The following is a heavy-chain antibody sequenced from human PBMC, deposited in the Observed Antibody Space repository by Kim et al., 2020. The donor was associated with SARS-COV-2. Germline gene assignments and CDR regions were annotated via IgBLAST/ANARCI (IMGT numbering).Heavy chain of an antibody. CDR2: ISGDGGST. CDR1: GFTFDGYA. J-gene: IGHJ6*02. D-gene: IGHD3-9*01. Sequence: GGSLRLSCAASGFTFDGYAMHWVRQAPGKGLEWVSLISGDGGSTYYADSVKGRFTISRDNSKNSLYLQMNSLRTEDTALYYCAKDNRARYFDWLSMDNYYYYGMDVWGQGTTVT. V-gene: IGHV3-43*02. CDR3: AKDNRARYFDWLSMDNYYYYGMDV.